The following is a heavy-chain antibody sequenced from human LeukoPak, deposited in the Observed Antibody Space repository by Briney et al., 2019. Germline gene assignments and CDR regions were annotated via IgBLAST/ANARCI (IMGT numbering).Heavy chain of an antibody. CDR1: GFIFRRYW. CDR2: IKQDGSEK. D-gene: IGHD1-1*01. J-gene: IGHJ4*02. Sequence: GGSLRLSCAASGFIFRRYWMNWVRQAPGKGLEWVANIKQDGSEKNYVDSVKGRFTISRDNAKNSLYLQMNSLRAEDTAVYYCMVTTRSGPFDYWGQGTLVTVSS. V-gene: IGHV3-7*01. CDR3: MVTTRSGPFDY.